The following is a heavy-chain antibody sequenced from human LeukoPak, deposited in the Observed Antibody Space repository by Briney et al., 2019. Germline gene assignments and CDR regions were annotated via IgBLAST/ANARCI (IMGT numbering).Heavy chain of an antibody. CDR2: ISSSGGST. V-gene: IGHV3-23*01. Sequence: PSGGSLRLSCAASGFTFSSYGMSWVRQAPGKGLQWVSAISSSGGSTYYVDSVKGRLTISRDNSQNTLYLQMNSLRAEDTAVYYCAKQWSYYFDYWGQGTLLTVSS. CDR1: GFTFSSYG. D-gene: IGHD2-15*01. CDR3: AKQWSYYFDY. J-gene: IGHJ4*02.